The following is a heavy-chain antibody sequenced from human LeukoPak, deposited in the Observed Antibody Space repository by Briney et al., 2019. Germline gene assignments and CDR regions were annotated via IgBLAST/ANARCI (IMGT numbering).Heavy chain of an antibody. D-gene: IGHD3-22*01. CDR3: ARGRYDSSGYYYEN. V-gene: IGHV3-21*01. CDR1: GFTFSSYS. Sequence: PGGYLRLSCAASGFTFSSYSMNWVRQAPGKGLEWVSSISSSSSYIYYADSVKGRFTISRDNAKNSLYLQMNSLRAEDTAVYYCARGRYDSSGYYYENWGQGTLVTVSS. CDR2: ISSSSSYI. J-gene: IGHJ4*02.